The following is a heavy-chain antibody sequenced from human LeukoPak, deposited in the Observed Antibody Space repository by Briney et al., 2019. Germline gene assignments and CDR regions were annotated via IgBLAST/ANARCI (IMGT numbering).Heavy chain of an antibody. CDR3: ARDLSSWEYYYYGMDV. V-gene: IGHV3-48*03. CDR1: GFTSNSYE. CDR2: ISSSGSTI. Sequence: PGPSLRNSSTATGFTSNSYEMTWVRQAPGKGLEWVSYISSSGSTIYYADSVKGRFTISRDNAKNSLYLQMNSLRAEDTAVYYCARDLSSWEYYYYGMDVWGQGTTVTVSS. D-gene: IGHD6-13*01. J-gene: IGHJ6*02.